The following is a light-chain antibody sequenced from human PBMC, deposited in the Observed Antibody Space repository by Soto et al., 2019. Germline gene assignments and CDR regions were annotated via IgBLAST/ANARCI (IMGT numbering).Light chain of an antibody. J-gene: IGLJ1*01. CDR1: SSDVGGYNL. Sequence: QSALTQPASVSVSPGQSITISCTGTSSDVGGYNLVSWYQQHPGKAPKLIIFGNTERPSGVSHRFSGSKSGNTASLTISGVQVEDDADYHCCSYATSSFVFGTGTKVTVL. V-gene: IGLV2-23*01. CDR3: CSYATSSFV. CDR2: GNT.